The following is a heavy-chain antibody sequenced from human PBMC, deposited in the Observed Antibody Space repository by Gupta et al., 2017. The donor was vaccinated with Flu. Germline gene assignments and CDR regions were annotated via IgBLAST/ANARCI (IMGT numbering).Heavy chain of an antibody. V-gene: IGHV3-9*01. CDR2: TSWNSGDI. J-gene: IGHJ4*02. CDR3: ARASGWYSAFDY. CDR1: GFTFDDYA. D-gene: IGHD6-19*01. Sequence: EVQLVESGGGLVQPGGSLRLSCASSGFTFDDYAMPWVRQAPGKGLEWVSGTSWNSGDIGYADSVKGRFTISRDNAKNSLYLQMSSLRAEDTAFYYCARASGWYSAFDYWGQGTLVTVSS.